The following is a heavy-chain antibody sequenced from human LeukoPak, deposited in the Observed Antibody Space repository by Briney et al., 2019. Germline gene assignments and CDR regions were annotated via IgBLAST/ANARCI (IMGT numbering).Heavy chain of an antibody. J-gene: IGHJ6*02. D-gene: IGHD2-2*01. CDR1: GGSFSGYY. CDR3: ARSLGSTRYYYYYYGMDV. Sequence: SETLSLTCAVYGGSFSGYYWSWIRQPPGKGLEWIGEINHSGSTNYNPSLKSRITISVDTSKNQFSLKLSSVTAADTAVYYCARSLGSTRYYYYYYGMDVWGQGTTVTVSS. CDR2: INHSGST. V-gene: IGHV4-34*01.